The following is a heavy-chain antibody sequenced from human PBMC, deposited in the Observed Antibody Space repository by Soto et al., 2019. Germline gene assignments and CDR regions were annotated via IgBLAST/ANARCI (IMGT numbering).Heavy chain of an antibody. Sequence: SVKVSCKASGGTFSSYAISWVRQAPGQGLEWMGGIIPIFGTANYAQKFQGRVTITADGSTSTAYMELSSLRSEDTAVYYCARYCSRGSCKQGRCDYGMDVWGQGTTVTVSS. CDR2: IIPIFGTA. D-gene: IGHD2-15*01. V-gene: IGHV1-69*13. J-gene: IGHJ6*02. CDR1: GGTFSSYA. CDR3: ARYCSRGSCKQGRCDYGMDV.